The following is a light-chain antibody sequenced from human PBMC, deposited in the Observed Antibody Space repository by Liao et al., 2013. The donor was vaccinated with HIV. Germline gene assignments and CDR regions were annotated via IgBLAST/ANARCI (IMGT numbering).Light chain of an antibody. Sequence: SYDLRQPPSVSVSPGQTATISCSGHELGRKYVCWYQQKAGQSPVLVLYQDNKRPSGIPERFSGSKSGDTVTLTISGTQAMDEADYYCQVWDRSSDHNVFGTGTKVTVL. J-gene: IGLJ1*01. CDR3: QVWDRSSDHNV. V-gene: IGLV3-1*01. CDR2: QDN. CDR1: ELGRKY.